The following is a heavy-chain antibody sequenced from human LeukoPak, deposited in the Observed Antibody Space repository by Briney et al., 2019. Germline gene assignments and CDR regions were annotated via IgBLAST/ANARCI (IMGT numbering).Heavy chain of an antibody. V-gene: IGHV1-8*01. CDR1: GYTFTNHD. D-gene: IGHD4-11*01. CDR3: ARGGPDDNYDGFDY. J-gene: IGHJ4*02. Sequence: ASVKVSCKAAGYTFTNHDINWVRQPTGQGLEWMGWVSPNSGNTVYAQKVKGRVIMTMDPYMSTAYMELSSLLSGDTAVYYCARGGPDDNYDGFDYWGQGTLVTVAS. CDR2: VSPNSGNT.